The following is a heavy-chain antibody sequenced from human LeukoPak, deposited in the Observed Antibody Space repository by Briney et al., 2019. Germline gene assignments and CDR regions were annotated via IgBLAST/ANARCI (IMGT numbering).Heavy chain of an antibody. CDR3: AYCGGDCYRKDAFDI. Sequence: SETLSLTCAVYGGSFSSYYWSWIRQPPGKGLEWIGEINHSGSTNYNPSLKSRVTISVDTSKNQFSLKLSSVTAADTAVYYCAYCGGDCYRKDAFDIWGQGTMVTVSS. D-gene: IGHD2-21*02. CDR2: INHSGST. J-gene: IGHJ3*02. V-gene: IGHV4-34*01. CDR1: GGSFSSYY.